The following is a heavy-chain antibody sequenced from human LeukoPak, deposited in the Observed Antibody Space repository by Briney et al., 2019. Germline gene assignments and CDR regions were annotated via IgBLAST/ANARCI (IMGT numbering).Heavy chain of an antibody. CDR3: AREQSEYGGNPNYYCYYGMDV. Sequence: ASVKVSCKASGGTFSSYAISWVRQAPGQGLEWMGGIIPIFGTANYAQKFQGRVTITADESTSTACMELSSLRSEDTAVYYCAREQSEYGGNPNYYCYYGMDVWGQGTTVTVSS. D-gene: IGHD4-23*01. CDR1: GGTFSSYA. CDR2: IIPIFGTA. V-gene: IGHV1-69*13. J-gene: IGHJ6*02.